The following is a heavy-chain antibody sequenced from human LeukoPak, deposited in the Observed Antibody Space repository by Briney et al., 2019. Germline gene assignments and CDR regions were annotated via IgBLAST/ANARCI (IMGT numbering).Heavy chain of an antibody. CDR1: GFTFDDYA. CDR2: ISWNSGSV. V-gene: IGHV3-9*01. J-gene: IGHJ4*02. CDR3: AKLEDY. Sequence: GGSLRLSCAASGFTFDDYAMHWVRQAPGKGLEWVSGISWNSGSVGYADSVKGRFTISRDNAKNSLYLQMNSLRAEDTALYYCAKLEDYWGQGTLVTVSS. D-gene: IGHD5-24*01.